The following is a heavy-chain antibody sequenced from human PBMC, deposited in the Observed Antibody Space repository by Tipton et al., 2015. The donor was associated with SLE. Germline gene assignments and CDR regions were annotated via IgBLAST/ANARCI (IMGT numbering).Heavy chain of an antibody. CDR3: ARAITMMGTGFYYNYYYMDV. Sequence: TLSLTCTVSGGSIRSHYWSWIRQPPGKGLEWIGYVSDSGSTNYNPSLKSRVTISLDASKNQFSLRLSSVTAADTAVYYCARAITMMGTGFYYNYYYMDVWGKGTTVTVSS. CDR1: GGSIRSHY. V-gene: IGHV4-59*11. CDR2: VSDSGST. J-gene: IGHJ6*03. D-gene: IGHD3-22*01.